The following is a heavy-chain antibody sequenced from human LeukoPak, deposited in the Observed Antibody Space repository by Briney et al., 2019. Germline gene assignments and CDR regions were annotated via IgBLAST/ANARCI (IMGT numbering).Heavy chain of an antibody. Sequence: PGGSLRLSCAASGFTFSSYSMNWVRQAPGKGLEWVSSISSSSSYIYYADSVKGRFTISRDNAKNSLYLQMNTLRVEDTAVYFCARDLVWFGEPKGYYNYIDVWGRGTSVTVSS. CDR3: ARDLVWFGEPKGYYNYIDV. V-gene: IGHV3-21*01. J-gene: IGHJ6*03. D-gene: IGHD3-10*01. CDR1: GFTFSSYS. CDR2: ISSSSSYI.